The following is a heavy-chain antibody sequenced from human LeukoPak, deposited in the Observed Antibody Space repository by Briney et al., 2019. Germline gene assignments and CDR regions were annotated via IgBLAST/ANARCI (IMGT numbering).Heavy chain of an antibody. CDR3: ARLWHYYDSSGYRRVSVGMDV. Sequence: GASVKISCKASGYTFTSYGISWVRQAPGQGLEWMGGIIPIFGTANYAQKFQGRVTITADESTSTAYMELSSLRSEDTAVYYCARLWHYYDSSGYRRVSVGMDVWGQGTTVTVSS. CDR2: IIPIFGTA. CDR1: GYTFTSYG. J-gene: IGHJ6*02. D-gene: IGHD3-22*01. V-gene: IGHV1-69*13.